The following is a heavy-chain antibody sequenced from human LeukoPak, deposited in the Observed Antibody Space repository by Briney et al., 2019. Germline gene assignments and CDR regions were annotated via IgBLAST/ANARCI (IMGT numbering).Heavy chain of an antibody. D-gene: IGHD1-26*01. Sequence: GGSLRLSCAASGFTFDDYGMSWVRQAPGKGLEWVSGINWNGGSTGYADSVKGRFTISRDNAKNSLYLQMNSLGAEDTALYYCARDRLRSGSYGPIDYWGQGTLVTVSS. CDR3: ARDRLRSGSYGPIDY. CDR2: INWNGGST. J-gene: IGHJ4*02. CDR1: GFTFDDYG. V-gene: IGHV3-20*04.